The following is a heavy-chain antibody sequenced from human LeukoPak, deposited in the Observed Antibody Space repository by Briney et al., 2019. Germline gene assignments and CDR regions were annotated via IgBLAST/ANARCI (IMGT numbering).Heavy chain of an antibody. CDR1: GGSISSYY. J-gene: IGHJ6*03. D-gene: IGHD2-8*01. V-gene: IGHV4-4*07. Sequence: PSETLSLTCTVSGGSISSYYWSWIRQPAGKGLEWIGRFYTTGSTNYSPSLKSRVTMSVDTSMNQFSLRLTSVTAADTAVYYCARDLRMARDYYYMDVWGKGTTVTVSS. CDR3: ARDLRMARDYYYMDV. CDR2: FYTTGST.